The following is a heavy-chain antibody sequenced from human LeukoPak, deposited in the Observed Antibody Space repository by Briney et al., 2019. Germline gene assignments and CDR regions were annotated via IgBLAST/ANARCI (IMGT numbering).Heavy chain of an antibody. J-gene: IGHJ4*02. CDR3: ARAPFGVVILFDY. D-gene: IGHD3-3*01. Sequence: PSETLSLTCAVYGGSLSGYYWSWIRQPPGKGLEWIGEINHSGSTNYNPSLKSRVTISVDTSKNQFSLKLSSVTAADTAVYYCARAPFGVVILFDYWGQGTLVTVSS. V-gene: IGHV4-34*01. CDR2: INHSGST. CDR1: GGSLSGYY.